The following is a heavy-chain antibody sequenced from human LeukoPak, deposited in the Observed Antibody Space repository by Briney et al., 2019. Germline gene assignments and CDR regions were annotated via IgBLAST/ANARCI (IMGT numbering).Heavy chain of an antibody. D-gene: IGHD3-3*01. CDR2: ISSSSSYI. CDR3: ARSGVYYDFWSGPNMDV. V-gene: IGHV3-21*01. CDR1: GFTFSSYS. Sequence: GGSLRLSCAASGFTFSSYSMDWVRQAPGKGLEWVSSISSSSSYIYYADSVKGRLTISRDNAKNSLYLQMNSLRAEDTAVYYCARSGVYYDFWSGPNMDVWGKGTTVTVSS. J-gene: IGHJ6*04.